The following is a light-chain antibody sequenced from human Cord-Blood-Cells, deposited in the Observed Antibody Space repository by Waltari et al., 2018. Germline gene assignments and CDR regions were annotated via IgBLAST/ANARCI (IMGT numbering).Light chain of an antibody. CDR2: GAS. CDR1: QSVSSSY. J-gene: IGKJ2*01. CDR3: MQALQTRRYT. V-gene: IGKV3-20*01. Sequence: TQSPGTLSLSPGERATLSCRASQSVSSSYLAWYQQKPGQAPRLLIYGASSRATGIPDRFSGSGSGTDFTLKISRVEAEDVGVYYCMQALQTRRYTFGQGTKLEIK.